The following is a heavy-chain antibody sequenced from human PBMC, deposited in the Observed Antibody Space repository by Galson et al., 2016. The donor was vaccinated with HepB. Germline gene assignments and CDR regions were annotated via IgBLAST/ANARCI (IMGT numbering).Heavy chain of an antibody. CDR1: GFTLSSYN. V-gene: IGHV3-21*01. CDR2: ISSSSNSI. J-gene: IGHJ6*02. Sequence: SLRLSCAASGFTLSSYNMNWVRQAPGKGLEWVSSISSSSNSIYDADSVKGRFTISRDNAKNSLFLQMNSLRAEDTAVYYCARDERWPRGMDVWGQGTTVTVSS. D-gene: IGHD6-19*01. CDR3: ARDERWPRGMDV.